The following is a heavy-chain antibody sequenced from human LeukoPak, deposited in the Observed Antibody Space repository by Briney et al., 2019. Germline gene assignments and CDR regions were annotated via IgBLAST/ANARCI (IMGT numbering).Heavy chain of an antibody. Sequence: PGGSLRLSCSASGFTFSSYAMHWVRQAPGKGLEYVSAISSNGGSTYYADSVKGRFTISRDNSKNTLYVQVNSLGTEDTAAYYCAKGSYYDSSGSFYFDYWGQGTLVTVSS. J-gene: IGHJ4*02. CDR2: ISSNGGST. V-gene: IGHV3-64*04. CDR1: GFTFSSYA. CDR3: AKGSYYDSSGSFYFDY. D-gene: IGHD3-22*01.